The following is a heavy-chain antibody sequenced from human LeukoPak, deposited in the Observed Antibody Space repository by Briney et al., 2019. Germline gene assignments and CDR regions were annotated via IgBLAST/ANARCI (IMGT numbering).Heavy chain of an antibody. V-gene: IGHV3-74*01. D-gene: IGHD5-18*01. CDR1: GFTFSSYW. J-gene: IGHJ4*02. CDR3: ARGQEGYSYGYDFDY. CDR2: INTDGSST. Sequence: GGSLRLSCAASGFTFSSYWMHWVRKAPGKGLVWVSRINTDGSSTSYADSVKGRFTISRDNAKNTLSLQMNSLRAEDTAVYYCARGQEGYSYGYDFDYWGQGTLVTVSS.